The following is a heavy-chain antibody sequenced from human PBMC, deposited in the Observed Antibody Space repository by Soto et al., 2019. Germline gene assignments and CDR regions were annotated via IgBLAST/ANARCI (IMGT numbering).Heavy chain of an antibody. J-gene: IGHJ4*02. D-gene: IGHD2-15*01. CDR1: GFTFSSYA. CDR3: ARTKVVPFDY. Sequence: GGSLRLSCAASGFTFSSYAMHWVRQAPGKGLEWVAVISYDGSNKYYADSVKGRFTISRDNSKNTLYLQMNSLRAEDTAVYYCARTKVVPFDYWGQGTLVTVSS. V-gene: IGHV3-30-3*01. CDR2: ISYDGSNK.